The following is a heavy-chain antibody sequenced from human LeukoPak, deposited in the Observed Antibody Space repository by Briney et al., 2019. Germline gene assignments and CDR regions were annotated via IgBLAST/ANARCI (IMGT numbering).Heavy chain of an antibody. CDR1: GGSISNYY. Sequence: SETLSLTCTVSGGSISNYYWSWIRQSPVKGLEWIGFIYYSGSTNYNPSLKSRVTISADTSKNQFSLKLSSVTAADTAVYYCARFGGSGEFLNGDAFDIWGQGTMVTVSS. D-gene: IGHD3-10*01. V-gene: IGHV4-59*08. CDR3: ARFGGSGEFLNGDAFDI. J-gene: IGHJ3*02. CDR2: IYYSGST.